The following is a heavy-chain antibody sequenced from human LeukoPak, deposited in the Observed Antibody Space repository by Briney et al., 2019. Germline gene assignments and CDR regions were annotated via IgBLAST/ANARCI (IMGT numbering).Heavy chain of an antibody. CDR1: GYSISSGYY. V-gene: IGHV4-38-2*01. CDR2: IYHSGST. CDR3: AIGRDGYVVGPGFDY. J-gene: IGHJ4*02. Sequence: PSETLSLTCAVSGYSISSGYYWGWIRQPPGKGLEWIGSIYHSGSTYYNPSLKSRVTISVDTSKNQFSLKLSSVTAADTAVYYCAIGRDGYVVGPGFDYWGQGTLVTVSS. D-gene: IGHD5-24*01.